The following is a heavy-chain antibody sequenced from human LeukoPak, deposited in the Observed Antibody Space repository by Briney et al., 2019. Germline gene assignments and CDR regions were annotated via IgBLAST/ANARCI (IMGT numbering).Heavy chain of an antibody. V-gene: IGHV1-18*01. J-gene: IGHJ4*02. D-gene: IGHD2-8*01. Sequence: ASVKVSCKASGYTFTNYGVSWVRQAPGQGLEWMGWISSYNGNTNYAQKLQGRVTMTTDTSTSTAYMELSSLRSEDTAVYYCATYCTNGVCSFDYWGQGTLVTVSS. CDR2: ISSYNGNT. CDR1: GYTFTNYG. CDR3: ATYCTNGVCSFDY.